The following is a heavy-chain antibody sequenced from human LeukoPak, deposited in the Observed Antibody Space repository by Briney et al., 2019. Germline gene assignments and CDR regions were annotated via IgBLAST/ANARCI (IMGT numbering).Heavy chain of an antibody. V-gene: IGHV3-53*05. Sequence: GXXLXXSXAASGXTVSSXXMSWDRQXXGXXVEWVSVIYSGGITYYADSVKGRFTISRDNSKNTLYLQMNSLRAEDTAVYYCAKDSVYGSAHFDYWGQGTLVTVSS. J-gene: IGHJ4*02. CDR2: IYSGGIT. D-gene: IGHD3-10*01. CDR1: GXTVSSXX. CDR3: AKDSVYGSAHFDY.